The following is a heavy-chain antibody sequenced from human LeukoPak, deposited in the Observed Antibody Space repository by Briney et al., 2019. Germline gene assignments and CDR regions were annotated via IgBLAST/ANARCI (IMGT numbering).Heavy chain of an antibody. CDR1: GFTVSSSY. J-gene: IGHJ3*02. CDR3: ARDSSGYHDAFDI. CDR2: IYAGGTT. Sequence: GGSLRLSCAASGFTVSSSYMSWVRQAPGKGLEWVSVIYAGGTTYYPDSVKGRFTISRDNSKNTLYLQMNSLRAEDTAVYYCARDSSGYHDAFDIWGQGTMVTVSS. D-gene: IGHD3-22*01. V-gene: IGHV3-53*01.